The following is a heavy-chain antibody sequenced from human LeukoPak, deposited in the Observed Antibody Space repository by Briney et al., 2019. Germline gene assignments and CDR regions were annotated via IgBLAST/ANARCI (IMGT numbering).Heavy chain of an antibody. Sequence: GGSLRLSCAASGFTFSSYGMHWVRQAPGKGLEWVANIKQDGSEEYYVDSVKGRFTISRDNAKNSLYLQMNSLRAEDTAVYYCASESAADDAFDIWGQGTMVTVSS. J-gene: IGHJ3*02. CDR3: ASESAADDAFDI. CDR2: IKQDGSEE. CDR1: GFTFSSYG. V-gene: IGHV3-7*01.